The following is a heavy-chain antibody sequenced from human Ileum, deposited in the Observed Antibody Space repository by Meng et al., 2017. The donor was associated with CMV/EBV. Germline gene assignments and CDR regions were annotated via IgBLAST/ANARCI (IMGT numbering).Heavy chain of an antibody. V-gene: IGHV4-39*01. CDR3: ARYVGSAYYGMDV. CDR2: IYYSGST. J-gene: IGHJ6*02. Sequence: SETLSLTCTVSGGSISSSSYYWGWIRQPPGKGLEWIGSIYYSGSTYYNPSLKSRVTISVDTSKNQFSLKLSSVTAADTAVYYCARYVGSAYYGMDVWGQGTTVTVSS. CDR1: GGSISSSSYY. D-gene: IGHD3-10*01.